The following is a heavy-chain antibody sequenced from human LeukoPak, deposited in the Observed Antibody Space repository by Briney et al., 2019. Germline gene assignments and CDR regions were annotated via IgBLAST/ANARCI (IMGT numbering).Heavy chain of an antibody. CDR3: ARDHSGYSYGFDY. Sequence: PGGSLRLSCAASGFTFSSYAMHWVRQAPGKGLEYVSAISSNGGSTYYANSVKGRFTISRDNSKNTLYLQMGSLRAEDMAVYYCARDHSGYSYGFDYWGQGTLVTVSS. V-gene: IGHV3-64*01. CDR1: GFTFSSYA. CDR2: ISSNGGST. J-gene: IGHJ4*02. D-gene: IGHD5-18*01.